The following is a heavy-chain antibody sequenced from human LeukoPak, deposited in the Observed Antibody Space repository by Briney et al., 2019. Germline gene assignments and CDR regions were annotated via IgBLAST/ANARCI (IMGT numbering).Heavy chain of an antibody. J-gene: IGHJ1*01. CDR3: ATDRGARITMIDFQH. CDR1: GYTLTELS. CDR2: FDPEDGET. V-gene: IGHV1-24*01. Sequence: GASVKVSCKVSGYTLTELSMHWVRQAPGKGLEWMGGFDPEDGETIYAQKFQGRVTMTEDTSTDTAYMELSSLRSEDTAVYYCATDRGARITMIDFQHWGQGTLVTVSS. D-gene: IGHD3-22*01.